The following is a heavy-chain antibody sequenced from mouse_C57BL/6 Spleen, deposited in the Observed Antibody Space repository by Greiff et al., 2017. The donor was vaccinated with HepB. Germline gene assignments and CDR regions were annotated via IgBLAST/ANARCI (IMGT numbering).Heavy chain of an antibody. CDR1: GFTFSSYA. J-gene: IGHJ1*03. V-gene: IGHV5-4*03. CDR3: ARGGNYESYFDV. CDR2: ISDGGSYT. Sequence: EVNVVESGGGLVKPGGSLKLSCAASGFTFSSYAMSWVRQTPEKRLEWVATISDGGSYTYYPDNVKGRFTISRDNAKNNLYLQMSHLKSEDTAMYYCARGGNYESYFDVWGTGTTVTVSS. D-gene: IGHD1-1*01.